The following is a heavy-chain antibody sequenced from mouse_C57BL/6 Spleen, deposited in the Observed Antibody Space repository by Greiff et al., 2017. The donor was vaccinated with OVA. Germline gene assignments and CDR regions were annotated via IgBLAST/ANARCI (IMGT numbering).Heavy chain of an antibody. Sequence: DVMLVESGGGLVQPGGSLKLSCAASGFTFSDYYMYWVRQTPEKRLEWVAYISNGGGSTYYPDTVKGRFTISRDNAKNTLYLQMSRLKSEDTAMYYCARRSYDYDGYYYAMDYWGQGTSVTVSS. J-gene: IGHJ4*01. CDR3: ARRSYDYDGYYYAMDY. V-gene: IGHV5-12*01. CDR1: GFTFSDYY. D-gene: IGHD2-4*01. CDR2: ISNGGGST.